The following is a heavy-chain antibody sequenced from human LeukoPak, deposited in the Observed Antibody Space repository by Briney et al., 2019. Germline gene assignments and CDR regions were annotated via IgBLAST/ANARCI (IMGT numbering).Heavy chain of an antibody. V-gene: IGHV4-59*12. D-gene: IGHD3-10*01. Sequence: SSETLSLTCTVSGGSISSYYWSWIRQPPGKGLEWIGYIYYSGSTNYNPSLKSRVTMSVDTSKNQFSLKLSSVTAADTAVYYCARDTPRGDYWGQGTLVTVSS. CDR2: IYYSGST. CDR3: ARDTPRGDY. J-gene: IGHJ4*02. CDR1: GGSISSYY.